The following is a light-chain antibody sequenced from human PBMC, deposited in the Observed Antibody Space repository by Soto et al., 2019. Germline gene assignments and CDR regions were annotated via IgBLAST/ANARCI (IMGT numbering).Light chain of an antibody. CDR2: GAA. V-gene: IGKV3-20*01. J-gene: IGKJ1*01. CDR3: QKDGSSALT. CDR1: QMFSSTH. Sequence: EIVLTQSPGTLSLSPGERATLSCRASQMFSSTHFVGNQQKLGHAARILIYGAASRVTGISDRFSGIGSGTDFTLTISRLEPEDLAVYYCQKDGSSALTFGQGTKVDIK.